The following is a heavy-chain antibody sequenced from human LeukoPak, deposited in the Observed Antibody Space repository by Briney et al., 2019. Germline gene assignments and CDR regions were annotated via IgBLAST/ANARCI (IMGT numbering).Heavy chain of an antibody. J-gene: IGHJ4*02. V-gene: IGHV3-74*01. CDR3: AREDYYGSGSHPIDY. CDR1: GFTFSSYW. CDR2: INSDGSST. D-gene: IGHD3-10*01. Sequence: GGSLRLSCAASGFTFSSYWMHWVRQAPGKGLVWVSRINSDGSSTTYADSVKGRFTISRDNAKTTLYLQMNSLRVEDTAVYYCAREDYYGSGSHPIDYWGQGTLVTVSS.